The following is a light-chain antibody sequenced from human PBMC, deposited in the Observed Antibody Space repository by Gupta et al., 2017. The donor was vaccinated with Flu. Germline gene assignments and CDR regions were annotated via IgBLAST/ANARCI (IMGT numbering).Light chain of an antibody. V-gene: IGKV3-15*01. J-gene: IGKJ4*01. CDR2: GAS. Sequence: EIVMTQSPATLSVSSGERATLFCRASQSVSHNLAWYKQKPGQPPRLLIYGASTRASGIPGRFSGSGSGTTFSLTISDLQSEDFAVYYCQQYDKWRPVTFGGGTKVEIK. CDR3: QQYDKWRPVT. CDR1: QSVSHN.